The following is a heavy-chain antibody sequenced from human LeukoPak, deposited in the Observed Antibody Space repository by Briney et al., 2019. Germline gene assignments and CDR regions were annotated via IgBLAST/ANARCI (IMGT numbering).Heavy chain of an antibody. V-gene: IGHV1-18*04. Sequence: ASVKVSCKASGYTFTDSYIHWVRQAPGQGLEWMGWISAYNGNTNYAQKLQGRVTMTTDTSTSTAYMELRSLRSDDTAVYYCARVTTPIYYFDYWGQGTLVTVSS. CDR3: ARVTTPIYYFDY. J-gene: IGHJ4*02. CDR1: GYTFTDSY. D-gene: IGHD4-17*01. CDR2: ISAYNGNT.